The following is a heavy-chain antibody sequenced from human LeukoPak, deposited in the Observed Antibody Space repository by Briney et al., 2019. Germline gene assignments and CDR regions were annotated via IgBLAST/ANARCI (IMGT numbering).Heavy chain of an antibody. Sequence: PGRSLRLSCAASGFTFSSYAMHWVRQAPGKGLEWVAVISYDGSNKYYADSVKGRFTISRDNSKNTLYLQMNSLRAEDTAVYYRARAGGRIVGATLIYYFDYWGQGTLVTVSS. CDR3: ARAGGRIVGATLIYYFDY. D-gene: IGHD1-26*01. CDR1: GFTFSSYA. J-gene: IGHJ4*02. V-gene: IGHV3-30*04. CDR2: ISYDGSNK.